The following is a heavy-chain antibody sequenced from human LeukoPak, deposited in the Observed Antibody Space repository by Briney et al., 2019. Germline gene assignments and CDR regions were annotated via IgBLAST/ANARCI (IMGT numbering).Heavy chain of an antibody. CDR3: AREGGPYRRLDY. CDR1: GGPIHRSNY. Sequence: SETLSLTCGVSGGPIHRSNYLTWVRQPPGKGLEWIGEVNLQGSTKYNPSLMGRVAISVDMYENHISLQLTSVTATGTSVYYCAREGGPYRRLDYAGQGTLVTVSS. CDR2: VNLQGST. V-gene: IGHV4-4*02. J-gene: IGHJ4*02.